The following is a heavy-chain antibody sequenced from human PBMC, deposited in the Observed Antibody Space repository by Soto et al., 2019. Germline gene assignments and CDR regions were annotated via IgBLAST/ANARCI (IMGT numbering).Heavy chain of an antibody. J-gene: IGHJ6*02. V-gene: IGHV3-11*04. Sequence: PGGSLRLSCAASGFTFSDYYMSWIRQAPGKGLEWVSYTSSSGSTIYYADSVKGRFTISRDNAKNSLYLQMNSLRAEDTAVYYCASASPFHPAFFYYYYGMDVWGQGTTVTVSS. CDR3: ASASPFHPAFFYYYYGMDV. CDR1: GFTFSDYY. CDR2: TSSSGSTI.